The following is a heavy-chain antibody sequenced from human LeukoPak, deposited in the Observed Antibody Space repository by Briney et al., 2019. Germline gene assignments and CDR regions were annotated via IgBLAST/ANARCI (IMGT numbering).Heavy chain of an antibody. CDR1: GGSFSGYY. V-gene: IGHV4-34*01. Sequence: SETLSLTCAVYGGSFSGYYWSWIRQPPGKGLEWIGEINHSGSTNYNPSLKSRVTISVDTSKNQFSLKLSSVTAADTAVYYCARVRQGLFDYWGQGTLVTVSS. CDR2: INHSGST. J-gene: IGHJ4*02. CDR3: ARVRQGLFDY.